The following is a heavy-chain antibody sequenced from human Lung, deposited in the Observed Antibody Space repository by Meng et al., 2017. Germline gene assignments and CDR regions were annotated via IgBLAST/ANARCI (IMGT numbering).Heavy chain of an antibody. CDR3: ARGPTTMAHDFDY. Sequence: QMQIEPWGAGVLEPSETLSLACGVSGGSFSDYDWRWIRQPPATGLDWIGENNHSGSTNYNPSLESRATISVDTSQNNLSLKLSSVTAADSAVYYCARGPTTMAHDFDYWGQGTLVTVSS. CDR2: NNHSGST. D-gene: IGHD4-11*01. V-gene: IGHV4-34*01. J-gene: IGHJ4*02. CDR1: GGSFSDYD.